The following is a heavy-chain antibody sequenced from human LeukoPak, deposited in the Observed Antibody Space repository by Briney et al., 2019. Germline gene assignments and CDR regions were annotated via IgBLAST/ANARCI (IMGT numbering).Heavy chain of an antibody. CDR1: GFRVSDYY. V-gene: IGHV3-66*03. CDR2: IRDSGEA. J-gene: IGHJ5*02. CDR3: ARDRAANQDWVGFDP. Sequence: PGGSLRLSCAVSGFRVSDYYMSWVRQAPGKGLEWVGLIRDSGEAFYADFARGRFAISRGESENTLYLQMNSLRVEDTAVYFCARDRAANQDWVGFDPWGQGTPVIVSS. D-gene: IGHD3/OR15-3a*01.